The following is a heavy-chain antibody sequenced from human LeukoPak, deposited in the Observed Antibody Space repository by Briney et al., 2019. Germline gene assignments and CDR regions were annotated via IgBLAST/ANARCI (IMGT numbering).Heavy chain of an antibody. V-gene: IGHV3-11*04. CDR1: GFTVSSNY. Sequence: PGGSLRLSCAASGFTVSSNYMSWVRQAPGKGLEWVSYISSSGSTIYYADSVKGRFTISRDNAKNSLYLQMNSLRAEDTAVYYCARDDSYGLDYWGQGTLVTVSS. CDR3: ARDDSYGLDY. CDR2: ISSSGSTI. D-gene: IGHD5-18*01. J-gene: IGHJ4*02.